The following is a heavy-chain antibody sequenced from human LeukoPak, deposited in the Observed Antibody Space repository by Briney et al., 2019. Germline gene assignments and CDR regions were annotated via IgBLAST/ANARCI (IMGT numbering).Heavy chain of an antibody. CDR2: IWYDGSNK. J-gene: IGHJ4*02. CDR1: GFTFSSYG. CDR3: ARGQIAAAGTWGLDY. Sequence: GGSLRLSCAASGFTFSSYGMHWVRQAPGKGLEGVAVIWYDGSNKYYADSVKGRFTISRDNSKSTLYLQMNSLRAEDTAVYYCARGQIAAAGTWGLDYWGQGTLVTVSS. V-gene: IGHV3-33*01. D-gene: IGHD6-13*01.